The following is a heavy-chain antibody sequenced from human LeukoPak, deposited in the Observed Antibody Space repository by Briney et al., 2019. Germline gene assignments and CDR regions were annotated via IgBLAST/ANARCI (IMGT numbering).Heavy chain of an antibody. J-gene: IGHJ3*02. V-gene: IGHV1-69*05. Sequence: SVKVSCKASGGTFSSYAISWVRQAPGQGLEWMGGIIPIFGTADYAQKFQGRVTITTDESTSTAYMELGSLRSEDTAVYYCARDAGTGRAFFDIWGQGTMVTVSS. CDR2: IIPIFGTA. CDR3: ARDAGTGRAFFDI. D-gene: IGHD6-13*01. CDR1: GGTFSSYA.